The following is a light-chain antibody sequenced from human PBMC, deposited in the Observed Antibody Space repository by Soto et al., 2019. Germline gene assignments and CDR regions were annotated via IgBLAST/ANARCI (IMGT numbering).Light chain of an antibody. V-gene: IGKV3-15*01. Sequence: EIVMTQSPATLSVSPGERATLSSRASQSVSNNLACYQQKPGQAPRLLICYASIMATGIPARFNGSESGTEFTLTIRSLQSEDFELYYCQQYNHWPAITFGQGTRLEIQ. CDR1: QSVSNN. CDR3: QQYNHWPAIT. CDR2: YAS. J-gene: IGKJ5*01.